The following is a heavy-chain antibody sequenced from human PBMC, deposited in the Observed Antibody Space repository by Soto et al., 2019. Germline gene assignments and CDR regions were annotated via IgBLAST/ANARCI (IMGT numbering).Heavy chain of an antibody. D-gene: IGHD1-1*01. CDR2: IKQEGNEK. V-gene: IGHV3-7*01. J-gene: IGHJ4*02. CDR1: EVSFTYYW. Sequence: EMQLVESGGGWVQPGGSLRLSCVASEVSFTYYWMTWVRQAPGKGLEWVANIKQEGNEKYYVDSVEGRFTVSRDNTKKSLYLQMNSLRAEDTAVYYCARAATGRSYYFDQWGQGTLVTVSS. CDR3: ARAATGRSYYFDQ.